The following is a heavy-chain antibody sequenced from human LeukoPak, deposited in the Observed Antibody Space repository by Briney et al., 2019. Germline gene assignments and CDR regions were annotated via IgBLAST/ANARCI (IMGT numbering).Heavy chain of an antibody. J-gene: IGHJ4*02. Sequence: SVKVSCKASGGTFSSYAISWVRQAPGQGLEWMGRIIPILGIANYAQKFQGRVTITADKSTSTAYMELSSLRSEDTAVYYCARDMPGIAAPPHFDYWGQGTLVTVSS. D-gene: IGHD6-6*01. CDR2: IIPILGIA. V-gene: IGHV1-69*04. CDR1: GGTFSSYA. CDR3: ARDMPGIAAPPHFDY.